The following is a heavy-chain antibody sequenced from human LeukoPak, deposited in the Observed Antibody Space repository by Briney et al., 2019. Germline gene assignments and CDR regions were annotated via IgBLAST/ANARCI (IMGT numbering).Heavy chain of an antibody. J-gene: IGHJ4*02. D-gene: IGHD6-13*01. CDR2: IYYSGST. CDR3: ARHQGSSRSFDY. V-gene: IGHV4-59*01. CDR1: GGSISSYY. Sequence: ASETLSLTCTVSGGSISSYYWSWIRQPPGKGLEWIGYIYYSGSTNYNPSLKSRVTISVDTSKNQFSLKLSSVTAADTAVYYCARHQGSSRSFDYWGQGTLVTVSS.